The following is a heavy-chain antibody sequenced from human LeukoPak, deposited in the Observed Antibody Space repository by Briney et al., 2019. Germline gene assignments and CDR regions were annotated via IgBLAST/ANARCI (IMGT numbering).Heavy chain of an antibody. CDR3: AREWGRGGSYNYFYYYMDV. Sequence: PGGSLRLSCTASGFTFSSFWMTWVRQAPGRGLEWVANIRQDGSEKYYVDSLKGRFTISRDNAKNSLYLQMNSLKAEDTAVYYCAREWGRGGSYNYFYYYMDVWGQGTTVTVSS. D-gene: IGHD1-26*01. CDR2: IRQDGSEK. V-gene: IGHV3-7*01. J-gene: IGHJ6*03. CDR1: GFTFSSFW.